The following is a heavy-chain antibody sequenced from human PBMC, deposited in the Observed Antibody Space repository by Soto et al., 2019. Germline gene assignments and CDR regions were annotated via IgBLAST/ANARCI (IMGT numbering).Heavy chain of an antibody. J-gene: IGHJ6*02. CDR3: TPGGPYYGMDV. CDR2: IRSKANSYAT. CDR1: GFTFSGSA. V-gene: IGHV3-73*01. Sequence: GGSLRLSCAASGFTFSGSAMHWVRQASGKGLEWVGRIRSKANSYATAYAASVKGRFTISRDDSKNTAYLQMNSLKTEDTAVYYCTPGGPYYGMDVWGQGTTVTVSS.